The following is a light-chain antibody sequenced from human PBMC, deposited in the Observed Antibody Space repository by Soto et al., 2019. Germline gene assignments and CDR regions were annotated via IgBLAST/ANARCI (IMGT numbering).Light chain of an antibody. CDR3: SSYTSRATLV. V-gene: IGLV2-14*03. CDR1: SNDVGGYDY. Sequence: QSALPQPASVSGSPGQSITISCTGTSNDVGGYDYVTWYQHHPGKAPKLMIYDVSNRPSGIPDRFSAPKSGNTASLTISGVQAEDEAHYYCSSYTSRATLVFGGGTKLTVL. J-gene: IGLJ2*01. CDR2: DVS.